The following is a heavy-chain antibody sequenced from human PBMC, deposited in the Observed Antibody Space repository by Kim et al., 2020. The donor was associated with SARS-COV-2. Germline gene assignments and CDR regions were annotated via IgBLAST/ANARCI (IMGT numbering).Heavy chain of an antibody. V-gene: IGHV3-53*04. CDR3: ARPRFSSYYYDSSGYLDAFDI. CDR1: GFTVSSNY. J-gene: IGHJ3*02. D-gene: IGHD3-22*01. Sequence: GGSLRLSCAASGFTVSSNYMSWVRQAPGKGLEWVSVIYSGGSTYYADSVKGRFTISRHNSKNTLYLQMNSLRAEDTAVYYCARPRFSSYYYDSSGYLDAFDIWGQGTMVTVSS. CDR2: IYSGGST.